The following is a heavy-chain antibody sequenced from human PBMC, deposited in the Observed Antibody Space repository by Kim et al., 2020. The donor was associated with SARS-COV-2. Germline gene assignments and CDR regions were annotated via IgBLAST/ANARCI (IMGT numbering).Heavy chain of an antibody. CDR1: GFTFSGSA. D-gene: IGHD6-13*01. Sequence: GGSLRLSCAASGFTFSGSAMHWVRQASGKGLEWVGRIRSKANSYATAYAASVKGRFTISRDDSKNTAYLQMNSLKTEDTAVYYCTRRQGAAALPFDYWGQGTLVTVSS. CDR3: TRRQGAAALPFDY. J-gene: IGHJ4*02. V-gene: IGHV3-73*01. CDR2: IRSKANSYAT.